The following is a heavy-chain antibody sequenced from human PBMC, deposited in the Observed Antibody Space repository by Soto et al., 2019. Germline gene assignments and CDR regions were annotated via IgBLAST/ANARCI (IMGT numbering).Heavy chain of an antibody. V-gene: IGHV3-30*18. D-gene: IGHD6-19*01. J-gene: IGHJ3*02. Sequence: QVQLVESGGGVVQPGRSLRLSCAASGFTFSSYGMHWVRQAPGKGLEWVAVISYDGSNKYYADSVKGRFTISRDNSKNTLYLQMKSLRAEDTAGYYCAKLGYSSGWYLRGDFDIWGQGTMVTVSS. CDR2: ISYDGSNK. CDR3: AKLGYSSGWYLRGDFDI. CDR1: GFTFSSYG.